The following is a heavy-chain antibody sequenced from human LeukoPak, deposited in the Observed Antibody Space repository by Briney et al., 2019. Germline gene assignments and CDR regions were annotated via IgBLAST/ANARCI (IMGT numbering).Heavy chain of an antibody. V-gene: IGHV1-18*01. D-gene: IGHD3-10*01. CDR1: GYTFTCYG. CDR3: ARYLVVRGVWSRNGPAFDI. J-gene: IGHJ3*02. CDR2: ISAYNGNT. Sequence: GASVKVSCKASGYTFTCYGISWVRQAPGQGLEWMGWISAYNGNTNYAQKLQGRVTMTTDTSTSTAYMELRSLRSDDTAVYYCARYLVVRGVWSRNGPAFDIWGQGTMVTVSS.